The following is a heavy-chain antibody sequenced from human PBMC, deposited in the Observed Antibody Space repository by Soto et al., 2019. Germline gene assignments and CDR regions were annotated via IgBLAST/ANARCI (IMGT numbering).Heavy chain of an antibody. J-gene: IGHJ4*02. CDR3: ARDTTDSSGYYFDPFDY. D-gene: IGHD3-22*01. Sequence: GGSLRLSCAASGFTFSSYSMNWVRQAPGKGLEWVSSISSSSSYIYYADSVKGRFTISRDNAKNSLYLRMNSLRAEDTAVYYCARDTTDSSGYYFDPFDYWGQGTLVTVSS. CDR2: ISSSSSYI. V-gene: IGHV3-21*01. CDR1: GFTFSSYS.